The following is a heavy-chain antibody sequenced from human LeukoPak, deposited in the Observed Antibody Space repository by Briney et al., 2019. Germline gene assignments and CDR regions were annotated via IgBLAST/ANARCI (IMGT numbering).Heavy chain of an antibody. D-gene: IGHD2-2*02. CDR1: GCTFTSYD. J-gene: IGHJ4*02. V-gene: IGHV1-8*03. Sequence: ASVKVSCKASGCTFTSYDINWVRQATGQGLEWMGWMNPNSGNTGYAQKFQGRVTITRNTSISTAYMELSSLRSEDTAVYYCARLNQLLYRVRYFDYWGQGTLVTVSS. CDR2: MNPNSGNT. CDR3: ARLNQLLYRVRYFDY.